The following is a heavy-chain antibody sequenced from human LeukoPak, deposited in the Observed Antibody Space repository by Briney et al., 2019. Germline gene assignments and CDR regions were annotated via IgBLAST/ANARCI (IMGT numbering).Heavy chain of an antibody. CDR2: IIPIFGTA. CDR3: ARVLLWFGEPIRFFDY. Sequence: SVPLSCKASGGTFSSYAISWVRQAPGQGLEWMGGIIPIFGTANYAQKFQGRVTITADESTSTVYMELSSLRSEDTAVYYCARVLLWFGEPIRFFDYWGQGTLVTLSS. V-gene: IGHV1-69*01. J-gene: IGHJ4*02. CDR1: GGTFSSYA. D-gene: IGHD3-10*01.